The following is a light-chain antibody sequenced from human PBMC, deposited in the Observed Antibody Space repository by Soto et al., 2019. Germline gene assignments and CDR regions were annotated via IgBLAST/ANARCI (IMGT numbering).Light chain of an antibody. CDR2: GNS. CDR1: SSNIGAGYD. V-gene: IGLV1-40*01. Sequence: QSVLTQQPSVSVAPGQRVTISCTGSSSNIGAGYDVHWYQQLPGTAPKLLIYGNSNRPSGVPDRFSGSKSGTSASLAITGLQAEDEADYYCQSYDSSLSVAYVFGTGTKVTVL. CDR3: QSYDSSLSVAYV. J-gene: IGLJ1*01.